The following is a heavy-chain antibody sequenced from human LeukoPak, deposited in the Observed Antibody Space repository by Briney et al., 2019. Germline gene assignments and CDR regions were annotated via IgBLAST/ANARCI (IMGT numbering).Heavy chain of an antibody. J-gene: IGHJ4*02. V-gene: IGHV1-69*13. CDR3: ARLGCNNGSCYKYYFDY. Sequence: GASVKVSCKASGGTFSSYAISWVRQAPGQGLEWMGGIIPILGTANNAQKFQGRVTITADESTSTVYMELSSLRSEDAAVYFCARLGCNNGSCYKYYFDYWGQGTLVTVSS. CDR1: GGTFSSYA. CDR2: IIPILGTA. D-gene: IGHD2-15*01.